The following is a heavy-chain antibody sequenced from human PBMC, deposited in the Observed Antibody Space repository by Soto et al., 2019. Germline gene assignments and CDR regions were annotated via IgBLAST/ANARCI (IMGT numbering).Heavy chain of an antibody. CDR3: ASPRITGTPGAFDI. CDR1: GYTLIDLS. D-gene: IGHD1-20*01. Sequence: QVQLVQSGAEVKKPGASVKVSCKVSGYTLIDLSMHWVRQAPGRGLEWMGGFDPEDGETIFAQKFQGRVTMTEDTSTDTAYMELSSLRSEDTAVYYCASPRITGTPGAFDIWGQGTMVTVSS. J-gene: IGHJ3*02. CDR2: FDPEDGET. V-gene: IGHV1-24*01.